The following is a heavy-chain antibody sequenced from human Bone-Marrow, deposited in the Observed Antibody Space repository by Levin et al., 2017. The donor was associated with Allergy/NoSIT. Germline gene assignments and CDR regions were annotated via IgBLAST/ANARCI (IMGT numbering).Heavy chain of an antibody. CDR3: ARDFCSGGSCSSDS. Sequence: PSETLSLTCAVSGGSISSQNWWSWFRQPPGKGLEWIAEIYHSGSTNYNPSLKSRVTISFDKSMTQLSLKVKAVTAADTDVYYCARDFCSGGSCSSDSWGQGTLVTVSS. V-gene: IGHV4-4*02. CDR1: GGSISSQNW. J-gene: IGHJ5*02. D-gene: IGHD2-15*01. CDR2: IYHSGST.